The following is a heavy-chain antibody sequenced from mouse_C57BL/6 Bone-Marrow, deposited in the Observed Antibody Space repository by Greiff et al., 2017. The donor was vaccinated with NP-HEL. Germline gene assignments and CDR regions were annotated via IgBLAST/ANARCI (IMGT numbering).Heavy chain of an antibody. Sequence: QVQLQQSGAELARPGASVKLSCKASGYTFTSYGISWVKQRTGQGLEWIGEIYPRSGNTYYNEKFKGKATLTADKSSSTAYMELRSLTSEDSAVYCCARGLYYYGSSHAWCSYGGQGTLVTVST. V-gene: IGHV1-81*01. D-gene: IGHD1-1*01. CDR3: ARGLYYYGSSHAWCSY. J-gene: IGHJ3*01. CDR2: IYPRSGNT. CDR1: GYTFTSYG.